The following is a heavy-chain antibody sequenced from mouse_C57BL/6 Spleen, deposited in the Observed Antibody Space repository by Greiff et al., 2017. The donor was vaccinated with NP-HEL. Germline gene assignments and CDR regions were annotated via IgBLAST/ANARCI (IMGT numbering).Heavy chain of an antibody. Sequence: QVQLKQPGAELVKPGASVKLSCKASGYTFTSYWMQWVKQRPGQGLEWIGEIDPSDSYTNYNQKFKGKATLTVDTSSSTAYMQLSSLTSEDSAVYYCARGPFTTEDDYWGQGTTLTVSS. D-gene: IGHD1-1*01. CDR3: ARGPFTTEDDY. CDR1: GYTFTSYW. V-gene: IGHV1-50*01. CDR2: IDPSDSYT. J-gene: IGHJ2*01.